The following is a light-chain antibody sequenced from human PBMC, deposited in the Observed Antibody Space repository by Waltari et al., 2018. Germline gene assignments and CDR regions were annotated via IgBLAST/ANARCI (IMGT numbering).Light chain of an antibody. CDR1: SSDVGRYNF. CDR2: DVS. J-gene: IGLJ1*01. Sequence: QSALTQPASVSGSPGQSITISCTGTSSDVGRYNFFSWFQQHPGNAPKLVIHDVSDRPSGVSSRFSGSKSGNTASLTISGLQAGDEADYYCFSYTSFNTRVFGTGTKVTVL. CDR3: FSYTSFNTRV. V-gene: IGLV2-14*03.